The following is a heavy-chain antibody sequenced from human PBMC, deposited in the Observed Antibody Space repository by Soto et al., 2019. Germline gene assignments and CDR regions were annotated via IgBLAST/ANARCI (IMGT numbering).Heavy chain of an antibody. CDR3: ARGLTYYDFWSGYHSSTPDAFDI. Sequence: GASVKVSCKASGYTFTSYDINWVRQATGQGLEWMGWMNPNSGNTGYAQKFQGRVTMTRNTSISTAYMELSSLRSEDTAVYYCARGLTYYDFWSGYHSSTPDAFDIWGQGTMVTVSS. V-gene: IGHV1-8*01. CDR1: GYTFTSYD. D-gene: IGHD3-3*01. CDR2: MNPNSGNT. J-gene: IGHJ3*02.